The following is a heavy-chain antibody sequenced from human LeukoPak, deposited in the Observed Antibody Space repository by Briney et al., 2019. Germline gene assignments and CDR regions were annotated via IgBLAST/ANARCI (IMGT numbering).Heavy chain of an antibody. CDR1: GFTFSSYA. V-gene: IGHV3-64*01. CDR3: ARGRIRADY. CDR2: ISSNRGST. Sequence: GGSLRLSCAASGFTFSSYAMHWVRQAPGKGLEYVSAISSNRGSTYYANSVKGRFTISRDNSKNTLYLQMGSLRAEDMAVYYCARGRIRADYWGQGTLVTVSS. J-gene: IGHJ4*02.